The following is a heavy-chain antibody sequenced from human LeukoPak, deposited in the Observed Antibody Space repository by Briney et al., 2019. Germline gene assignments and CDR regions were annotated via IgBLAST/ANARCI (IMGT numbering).Heavy chain of an antibody. CDR1: GFTFSSYG. D-gene: IGHD5-18*01. J-gene: IGHJ4*02. CDR2: ISYDGSNK. Sequence: GGSLRLSCAASGFTFSSYGMHWVRQAPGKGLEWVAVISYDGSNKYYADSVKGRFTISRDNSKNTLDLQMNSLRAEDTAVYYCAKPGGVDTAIYFDYWGQGTLVTVSS. V-gene: IGHV3-30*18. CDR3: AKPGGVDTAIYFDY.